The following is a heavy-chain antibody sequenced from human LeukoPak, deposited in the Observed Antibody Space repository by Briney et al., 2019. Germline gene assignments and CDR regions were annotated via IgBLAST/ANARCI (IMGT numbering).Heavy chain of an antibody. CDR3: AGVLPVVVAAHDAFDI. J-gene: IGHJ3*02. CDR2: INPNSGGT. Sequence: ASVKVSCKASGYTFTGYYMHWVRQAPGQGLEWMGWINPNSGGTNYAQKFQGRVTMTRDTSISTAYMELSRLRSDDTAVYYCAGVLPVVVAAHDAFDIWGQGTMVTVSS. D-gene: IGHD2-15*01. V-gene: IGHV1-2*02. CDR1: GYTFTGYY.